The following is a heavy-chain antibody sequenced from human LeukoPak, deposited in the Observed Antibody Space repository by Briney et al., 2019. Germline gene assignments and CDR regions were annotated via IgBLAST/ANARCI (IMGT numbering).Heavy chain of an antibody. J-gene: IGHJ6*02. Sequence: ASVKVSCKASGYTFTSYGIGWVRQAPGQGLEWMGGIIPIFGTANYAQKFQGRVTITADESTSTAYMELSSLRSEDTAVYYCARIYGSGSVYYYYYGMDVWGQGTTVTVSS. CDR3: ARIYGSGSVYYYYYGMDV. D-gene: IGHD3-10*01. CDR1: GYTFTSYG. CDR2: IIPIFGTA. V-gene: IGHV1-69*13.